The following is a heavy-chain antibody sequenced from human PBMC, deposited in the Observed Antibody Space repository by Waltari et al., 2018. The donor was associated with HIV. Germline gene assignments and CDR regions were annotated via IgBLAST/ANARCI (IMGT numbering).Heavy chain of an antibody. Sequence: EVQLVQSGGVLVQPGGSLRLSCAASGSTFSSCWMLRVRQATGKGLVWVSRIDTDGSTTTYADSVEGRFTISRDNAKNILYLQMNSLRVEDTAVYYCARDVAGRGGYWGQGTLVIVSS. CDR2: IDTDGSTT. CDR1: GSTFSSCW. CDR3: ARDVAGRGGY. J-gene: IGHJ4*02. V-gene: IGHV3-74*01. D-gene: IGHD3-3*01.